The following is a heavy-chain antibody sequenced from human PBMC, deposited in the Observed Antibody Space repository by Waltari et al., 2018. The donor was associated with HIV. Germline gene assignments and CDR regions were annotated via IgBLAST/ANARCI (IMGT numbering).Heavy chain of an antibody. J-gene: IGHJ4*02. CDR2: MNPNSDNA. CDR3: ARLGGIWSGYRLRRDHYYFDY. V-gene: IGHV1-8*01. D-gene: IGHD3-3*01. Sequence: QVQLVQSGAEVKKPGASVRVSCKAAGYTFINYDIIWVRQAHGQGLEWMGWMNPNSDNAGYAQKFQDRVTMTRNTSITTAYMELSSLRSEDTGVYFCARLGGIWSGYRLRRDHYYFDYWGQGTLVTVSS. CDR1: GYTFINYD.